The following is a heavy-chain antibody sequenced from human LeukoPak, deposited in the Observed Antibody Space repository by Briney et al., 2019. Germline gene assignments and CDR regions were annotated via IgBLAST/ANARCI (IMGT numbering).Heavy chain of an antibody. J-gene: IGHJ6*03. Sequence: GGSLRLSCAASGFTFSSYGMHWVRQAPGKGLEWVAFIRYDGSNKYYADSVKGRFTISRDNSKNTLYLQMNSLRAEDTAVYYCAKEDRLVVVINSDVYYYYYYMDVWGKGTTVTISS. CDR1: GFTFSSYG. CDR3: AKEDRLVVVINSDVYYYYYYMDV. D-gene: IGHD3-22*01. V-gene: IGHV3-30*02. CDR2: IRYDGSNK.